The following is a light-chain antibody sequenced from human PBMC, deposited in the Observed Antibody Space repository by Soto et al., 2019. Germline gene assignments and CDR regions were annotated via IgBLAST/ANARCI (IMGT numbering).Light chain of an antibody. CDR3: QQRSNWPSIT. V-gene: IGKV3-11*01. CDR2: DAS. Sequence: EIVLTQSPATLSLSPGERATLSCRASQGVSRYLAWYQQKPGQAPRLLIYDASARATGIPARFSGSGSGTDFTLSISSLEPEDFAVYYCQQRSNWPSITFGQGTRLEIK. J-gene: IGKJ5*01. CDR1: QGVSRY.